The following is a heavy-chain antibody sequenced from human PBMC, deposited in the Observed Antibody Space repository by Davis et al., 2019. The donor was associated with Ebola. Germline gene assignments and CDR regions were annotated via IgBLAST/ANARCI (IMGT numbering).Heavy chain of an antibody. V-gene: IGHV3-11*06. J-gene: IGHJ4*02. CDR2: ISSSSSYT. Sequence: GGSLRLSCAASGFTFSDYYMSWIRQAPGKGLEWVSYISSSSSYTNYADSVKGRFTISRDNAKNSLYLQMNSLRAEDTAVYYCARERAIVYFDYWGQGTLVTVSS. D-gene: IGHD1-26*01. CDR1: GFTFSDYY. CDR3: ARERAIVYFDY.